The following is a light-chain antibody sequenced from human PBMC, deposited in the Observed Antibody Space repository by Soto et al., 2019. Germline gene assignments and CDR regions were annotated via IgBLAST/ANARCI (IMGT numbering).Light chain of an antibody. Sequence: QSALTQPPSASGYPGQSVAISCTGTASDIGGYTFVSWYQQHPGKAPKLLIYDVNKRPSGVPDRFSGSKSGNTASLTVSGLQSGEESDYYCSAHGGTNPYVFGTGTKVTVL. J-gene: IGLJ1*01. CDR2: DVN. CDR1: ASDIGGYTF. V-gene: IGLV2-8*01. CDR3: SAHGGTNPYV.